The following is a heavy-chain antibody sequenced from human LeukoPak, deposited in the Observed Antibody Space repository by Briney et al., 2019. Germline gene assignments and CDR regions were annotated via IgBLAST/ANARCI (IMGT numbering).Heavy chain of an antibody. CDR3: ARVYSGSYSEYFQH. CDR2: ISHSGST. Sequence: SETLSLTCAVYGGSFSGYYWSWIRQPPGKGLEWIGEISHSGSTNYNPSLKSRVTISVDTSKNQFSLKLSSVTAADTAVYYCARVYSGSYSEYFQHWGQGTLVTVSS. V-gene: IGHV4-34*01. CDR1: GGSFSGYY. J-gene: IGHJ1*01. D-gene: IGHD1-26*01.